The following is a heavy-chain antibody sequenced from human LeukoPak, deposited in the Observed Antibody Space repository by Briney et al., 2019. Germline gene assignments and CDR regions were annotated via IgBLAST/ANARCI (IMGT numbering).Heavy chain of an antibody. CDR1: GYTFTGYY. V-gene: IGHV1-46*01. CDR2: INPSGGSA. D-gene: IGHD6-13*01. CDR3: AREGGGIAAAGKKFDP. J-gene: IGHJ5*02. Sequence: ASVKVSCKASGYTFTGYYMHWVRQAPGQGLGWMGIINPSGGSASYAQKFQGRVTMTRDTSASTVYMELTSLRSEDTAVYYCAREGGGIAAAGKKFDPWGQGTLVTVSS.